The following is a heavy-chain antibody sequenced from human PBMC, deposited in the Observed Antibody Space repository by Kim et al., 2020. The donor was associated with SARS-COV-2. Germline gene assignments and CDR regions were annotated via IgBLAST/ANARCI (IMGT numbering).Heavy chain of an antibody. V-gene: IGHV3-23*03. J-gene: IGHJ6*02. CDR1: GFTFSSYA. CDR2: IYSGGSST. CDR3: AKDHSGFGELLETYGMDV. Sequence: GGSLRLSCAASGFTFSSYAMSWVRQAPGKGLEWVSVIYSGGSSTYYADSVKGRFTISRDNSKNTLYLQMNSLRAEDTAVYYCAKDHSGFGELLETYGMDVWGQGTTVTVSS. D-gene: IGHD3-10*01.